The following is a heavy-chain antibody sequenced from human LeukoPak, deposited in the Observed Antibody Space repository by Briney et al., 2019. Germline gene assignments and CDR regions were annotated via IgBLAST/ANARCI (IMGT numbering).Heavy chain of an antibody. D-gene: IGHD6-13*01. CDR2: IYYSGST. J-gene: IGHJ3*02. V-gene: IGHV4-31*03. CDR1: GGSISSGGYY. Sequence: KASETLSLTCTVSGGSISSGGYYWSWIRQHPGKGLEWIGYIYYSGSTYYNPSLKSRFTISVDTSKNKFSLKLSSVTAADTAVYYCARRRSSSLNAFYIWGQGTMVTVSS. CDR3: ARRRSSSLNAFYI.